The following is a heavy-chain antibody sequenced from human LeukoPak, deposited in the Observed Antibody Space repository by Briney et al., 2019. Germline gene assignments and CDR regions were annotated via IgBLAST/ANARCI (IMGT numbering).Heavy chain of an antibody. V-gene: IGHV3-48*03. CDR1: GFTFSSHE. Sequence: GSLRLSCAAAGFTFSSHEMNWVRQSPGKGLEWVSYISSGGSTIYYADSVKGRFTISRDNAKNSLYLQMNSLRAEDTALYYCARDVWFDPWGQGTLVTVSS. J-gene: IGHJ5*02. CDR2: ISSGGSTI. CDR3: ARDVWFDP.